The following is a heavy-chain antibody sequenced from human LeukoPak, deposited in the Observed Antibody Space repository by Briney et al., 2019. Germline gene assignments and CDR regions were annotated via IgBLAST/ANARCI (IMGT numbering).Heavy chain of an antibody. CDR1: GFTFSSYW. Sequence: GGSLRLSCAASGFTFSSYWMHWVRQAPRKGLVWVSRINSDGSSTSYADSVKGRFTISRDNAKNTLYLQMNSLRAEDTAVYYCARDVPPGRYYYDSSGYYNAFDIWGQGTMVTVSS. V-gene: IGHV3-74*01. CDR3: ARDVPPGRYYYDSSGYYNAFDI. D-gene: IGHD3-22*01. J-gene: IGHJ3*02. CDR2: INSDGSST.